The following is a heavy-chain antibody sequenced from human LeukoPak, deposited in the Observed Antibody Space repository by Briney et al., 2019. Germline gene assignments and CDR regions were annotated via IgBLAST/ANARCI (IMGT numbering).Heavy chain of an antibody. CDR3: ATTYCSSTSCYGIVPAFDI. CDR2: IIPMLGIA. V-gene: IGHV1-69*05. Sequence: SVKVSCKASGGTLRSHAISWVRQAPGQGLEWMGGIIPMLGIANNAQKFRGRVTITTDESTTTAYMELSSLRSEDTALYYCATTYCSSTSCYGIVPAFDIWGQGTMVTVSS. J-gene: IGHJ3*02. D-gene: IGHD2-2*01. CDR1: GGTLRSHA.